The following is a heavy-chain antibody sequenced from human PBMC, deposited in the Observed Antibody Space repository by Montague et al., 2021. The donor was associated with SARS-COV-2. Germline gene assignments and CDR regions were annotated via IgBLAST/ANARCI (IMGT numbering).Heavy chain of an antibody. V-gene: IGHV4-39*01. Sequence: SETLSLTCTVSGGSIRTSSYYWDWIRQPPGKGLDWIGSIYYSGSTYYNPSLKSRVTISVDTSKNQFSLKLSSVTAADTAVYYCAMRGGALDAFDIWGQGTMVTVSS. CDR2: IYYSGST. CDR1: GGSIRTSSYY. J-gene: IGHJ3*02. D-gene: IGHD4-17*01. CDR3: AMRGGALDAFDI.